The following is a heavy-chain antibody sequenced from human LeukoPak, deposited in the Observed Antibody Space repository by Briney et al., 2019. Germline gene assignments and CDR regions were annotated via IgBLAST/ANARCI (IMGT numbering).Heavy chain of an antibody. CDR1: GFTFSSCW. D-gene: IGHD6-19*01. CDR2: IKDDGRQK. J-gene: IGHJ4*02. Sequence: GGSLRLSCAASGFTFSSCWMSWVRQAPGKGLEWVANIKDDGRQKYYVDSVKGRFTISRDNAKNSLSLQMNSLRAEDTAVYYCARVTAVAGFDHWGQGTLVTVSS. V-gene: IGHV3-7*03. CDR3: ARVTAVAGFDH.